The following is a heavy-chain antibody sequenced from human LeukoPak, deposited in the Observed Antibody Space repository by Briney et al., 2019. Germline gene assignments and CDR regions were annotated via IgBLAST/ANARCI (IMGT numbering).Heavy chain of an antibody. D-gene: IGHD6-13*01. Sequence: GGSLRLSCAASGFTFDDYAMHWVRQAPGKGLEWVSTISGSGDNTYFADSVKGRFTISRDNSKNTLYLQMNSLRAEDTAVYYCANFEQQLFSEGYWGQGTLVTVSS. CDR3: ANFEQQLFSEGY. CDR2: ISGSGDNT. V-gene: IGHV3-23*01. J-gene: IGHJ4*02. CDR1: GFTFDDYA.